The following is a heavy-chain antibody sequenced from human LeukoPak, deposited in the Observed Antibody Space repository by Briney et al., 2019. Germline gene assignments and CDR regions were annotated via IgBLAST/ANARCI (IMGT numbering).Heavy chain of an antibody. D-gene: IGHD2-2*01. V-gene: IGHV3-49*04. J-gene: IGHJ4*02. CDR2: IRSKAYGGTT. Sequence: PGGSPRLSCTGSGFTFGDYAMSWVRQAPGKGLEWVAFIRSKAYGGTTEYAASVKGRFTISRDDSKSIAYLQMNSLKTEDTAVYYCTRDLCSSTSCYASFDYWGQGTLVTVSS. CDR3: TRDLCSSTSCYASFDY. CDR1: GFTFGDYA.